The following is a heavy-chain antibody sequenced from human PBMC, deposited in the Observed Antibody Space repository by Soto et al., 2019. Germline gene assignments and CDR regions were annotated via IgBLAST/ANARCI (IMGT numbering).Heavy chain of an antibody. J-gene: IGHJ6*02. CDR2: FKWNSGDV. Sequence: GGSLRLSCAASGFTFSSYSMNWVRQAPGKGLEWVSGFKWNSGDVGYADSVKGRFTISRDNARNSLYLQMNSLRPEDTAVYYCAKDRSSGSPYYGMDFWGQGTMVTVSS. CDR1: GFTFSSYS. V-gene: IGHV3-9*01. D-gene: IGHD3-10*01. CDR3: AKDRSSGSPYYGMDF.